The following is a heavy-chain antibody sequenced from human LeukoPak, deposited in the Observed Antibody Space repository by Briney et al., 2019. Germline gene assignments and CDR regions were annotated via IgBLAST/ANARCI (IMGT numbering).Heavy chain of an antibody. D-gene: IGHD4-11*01. CDR1: GFTFSDYY. CDR2: ISSSGSTI. V-gene: IGHV3-11*04. CDR3: AKDVADYMESPGY. Sequence: GSLRLSCAASGFTFSDYYMSWIRQAPGKGLEWVSYISSSGSTIYYADSVKGRFTISRDNAKNSLYLQMNSLRAEDTAVYYCAKDVADYMESPGYWGQGTLVTVSS. J-gene: IGHJ4*02.